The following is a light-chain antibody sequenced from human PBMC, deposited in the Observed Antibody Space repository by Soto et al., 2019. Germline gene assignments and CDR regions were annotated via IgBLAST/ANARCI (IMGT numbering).Light chain of an antibody. J-gene: IGLJ1*01. V-gene: IGLV1-40*01. Sequence: QSVLTQPPSVSGAPGQRVTISCTGSYSNIGAGYEVHWYQQIPGTAPKLLISGHNNRPSGVPDRFFGSKSGTSASLAISGLQSEDEADYYCAAWDDSLNGRVFGTGTKLTVL. CDR2: GHN. CDR1: YSNIGAGYE. CDR3: AAWDDSLNGRV.